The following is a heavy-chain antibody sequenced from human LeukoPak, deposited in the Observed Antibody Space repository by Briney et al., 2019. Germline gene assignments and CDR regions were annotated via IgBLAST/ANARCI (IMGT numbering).Heavy chain of an antibody. V-gene: IGHV3-23*01. J-gene: IGHJ6*03. CDR3: AREDIVVVPAAYYYYYMDV. D-gene: IGHD2-2*01. Sequence: GGSLRLSCAASGFTFSSYAMSWVRQAPGKGLEWVSAISGSGGSTYYADSVKGRFTISRDNAKNSLYLQMNSLRAEDTAVYYCAREDIVVVPAAYYYYYMDVWGKGTTVTVSS. CDR2: ISGSGGST. CDR1: GFTFSSYA.